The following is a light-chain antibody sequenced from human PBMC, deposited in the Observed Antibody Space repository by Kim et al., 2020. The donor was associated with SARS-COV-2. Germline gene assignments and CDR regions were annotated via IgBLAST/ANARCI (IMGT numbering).Light chain of an antibody. CDR3: QTYDTSLSGWV. V-gene: IGLV1-40*01. Sequence: QSVLTQPPSVSGAPGQWATISCTGSSSNIGPDYDVHWYQQLPGAAPKLLIYDSYNRPSGVPDRFSGSKSGTSASLAITGLQTEDEADYYCQTYDTSLSGWVFGGGTRLTVL. CDR1: SSNIGPDYD. J-gene: IGLJ3*02. CDR2: DSY.